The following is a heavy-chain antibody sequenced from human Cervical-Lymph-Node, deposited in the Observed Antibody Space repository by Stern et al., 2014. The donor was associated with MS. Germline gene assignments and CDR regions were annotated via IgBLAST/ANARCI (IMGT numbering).Heavy chain of an antibody. CDR3: AREYYYDSSGYYYYGMDV. J-gene: IGHJ6*02. Sequence: QVQLVQSGAEVKKPGASVKVSCKASGYTFTSYGISWVRQAPGQGLEWMGWINAYNGNTNYAQKLQGRVTMTTDTSTSTAYMELRSLRSDDTAVYYCAREYYYDSSGYYYYGMDVWGQGTTVTVSS. CDR2: INAYNGNT. D-gene: IGHD3-22*01. V-gene: IGHV1-18*01. CDR1: GYTFTSYG.